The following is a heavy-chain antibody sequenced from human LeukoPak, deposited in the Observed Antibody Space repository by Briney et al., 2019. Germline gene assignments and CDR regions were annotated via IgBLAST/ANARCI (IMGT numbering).Heavy chain of an antibody. CDR1: GYRFTDHW. V-gene: IGHV5-10-1*01. CDR3: ARLGYSSGRDY. D-gene: IGHD5-18*01. CDR2: IDPSDSYT. Sequence: GESLKIPCKGSGYRFTDHWISWVRQMPGKGLEWMGRIDPSDSYTNYSPSFQGHVTISADKSINTAYLQWSSLKASDTAMYYCARLGYSSGRDYWGQGTLVTVSS. J-gene: IGHJ4*02.